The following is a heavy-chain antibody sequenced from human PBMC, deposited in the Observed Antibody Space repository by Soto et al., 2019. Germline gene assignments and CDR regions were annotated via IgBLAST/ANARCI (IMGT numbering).Heavy chain of an antibody. CDR3: VKGGTSVSSAGFDF. J-gene: IGHJ4*02. V-gene: IGHV3-64D*06. Sequence: PGGSLRLSCSASGFDFSRYSMHWVRQAPGKGLEFVSVIRNNGVSTYYADSVKGRLTISRDNSKNTLSLQMRSLRPEDTAVYYCVKGGTSVSSAGFDFWGLGTLVTVSS. CDR2: IRNNGVST. D-gene: IGHD3-22*01. CDR1: GFDFSRYS.